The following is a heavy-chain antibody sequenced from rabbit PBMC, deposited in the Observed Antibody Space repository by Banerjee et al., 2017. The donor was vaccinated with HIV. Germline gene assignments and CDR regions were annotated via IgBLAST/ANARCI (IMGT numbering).Heavy chain of an antibody. Sequence: QEQLVESGGGLVTLGGSLKLSCKASGIDFSTYGVSWVRQAPGRGLEWIGCIYTGDGSTWYASWVNGRFTISKTSSTTVTLQMTSLTATDTATYFCARDRDATVPGYGYDLWGPGTLVTVS. J-gene: IGHJ6*01. CDR1: GIDFSTYG. V-gene: IGHV1S45*01. D-gene: IGHD6-1*01. CDR3: ARDRDATVPGYGYDL. CDR2: IYTGDGST.